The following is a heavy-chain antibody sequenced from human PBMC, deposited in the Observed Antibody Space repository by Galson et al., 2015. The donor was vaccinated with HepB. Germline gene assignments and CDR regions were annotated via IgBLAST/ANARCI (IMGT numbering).Heavy chain of an antibody. Sequence: SVKVSCKASGYAFTGYYMHWVRQAPGQGLEWMGWINPNSGGTNYAQKFQGWVTMTRDTSISTAYMELSRLRSDDTAVYYCARYHLEWLSFDHWGQGTLVTVSS. CDR3: ARYHLEWLSFDH. CDR1: GYAFTGYY. D-gene: IGHD3-3*01. CDR2: INPNSGGT. J-gene: IGHJ4*02. V-gene: IGHV1-2*04.